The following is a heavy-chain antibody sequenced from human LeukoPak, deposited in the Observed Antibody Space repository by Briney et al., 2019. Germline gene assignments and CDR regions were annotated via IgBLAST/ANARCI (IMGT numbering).Heavy chain of an antibody. CDR2: IIPIFGTA. CDR1: VGTFSSYA. CDR3: ARVPEDSSYYYDSSGYHLDY. V-gene: IGHV1-69*05. D-gene: IGHD3-22*01. J-gene: IGHJ4*02. Sequence: ASVKVSCKASVGTFSSYAISWVRQAPGQGLEWMGGIIPIFGTANYAQKFQGRVTITTDESTSTAYMELSSLRSEDTAVYYCARVPEDSSYYYDSSGYHLDYWGQGTLVTVSS.